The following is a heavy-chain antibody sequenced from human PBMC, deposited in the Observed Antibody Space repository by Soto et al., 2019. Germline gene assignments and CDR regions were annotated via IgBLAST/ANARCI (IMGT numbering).Heavy chain of an antibody. CDR2: IGTAGDT. Sequence: PGGSLRLSCAASGFTFSSSDMHWVRQATGKGLEWVSAIGTAGDTYYPGSVKGRFTISRENAKNSLYLQMNSLRAEDTAVYYCARGSAGIAAAGTRAYFDYWGQGT. D-gene: IGHD6-13*01. V-gene: IGHV3-13*01. CDR3: ARGSAGIAAAGTRAYFDY. J-gene: IGHJ4*02. CDR1: GFTFSSSD.